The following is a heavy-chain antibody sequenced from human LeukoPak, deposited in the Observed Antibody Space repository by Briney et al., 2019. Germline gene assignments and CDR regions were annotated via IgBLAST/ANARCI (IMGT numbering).Heavy chain of an antibody. Sequence: GASVKVSCKASGYTFTSYDINWVRQATGQGLEWIGWMNPNSGNTGYAQKFQGRVTITRNTSISTAYMELSSLRSEDTAVYYCARAAEGGYYYYYYYMDVWGKGTTVTVSS. CDR3: ARAAEGGYYYYYYYMDV. J-gene: IGHJ6*03. V-gene: IGHV1-8*03. CDR2: MNPNSGNT. CDR1: GYTFTSYD. D-gene: IGHD1-26*01.